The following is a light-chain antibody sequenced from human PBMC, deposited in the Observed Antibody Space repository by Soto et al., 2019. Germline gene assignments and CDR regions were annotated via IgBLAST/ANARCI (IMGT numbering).Light chain of an antibody. CDR1: SGHSSYA. V-gene: IGLV4-69*01. CDR3: QTGGTGTWV. Sequence: QAVVTQSPSASASLGASVRLTCTLSSGHSSYAIAWHQQQPEKGPRYLMKVDSDGSHIKGDGIPDRFSGSSSGAERYLTISSLQSEDEADYYCQTGGTGTWVCGGGTKLTVL. J-gene: IGLJ3*02. CDR2: VDSDGSH.